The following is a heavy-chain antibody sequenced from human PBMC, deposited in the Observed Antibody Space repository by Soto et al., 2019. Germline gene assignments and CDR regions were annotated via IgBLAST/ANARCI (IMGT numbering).Heavy chain of an antibody. V-gene: IGHV4-4*02. CDR1: SGSISSSNW. CDR3: ARGGAYMVRGVIMGTRFDY. J-gene: IGHJ4*02. CDR2: IYHSGST. D-gene: IGHD3-10*01. Sequence: SETLSLTCAVSSGSISSSNWWSWVRQPPGKGLEWIGEIYHSGSTNYNPSLKSRVTISVDKSKNQFSLKLSSVTAADTAVYYCARGGAYMVRGVIMGTRFDYWGQGTLVTVSS.